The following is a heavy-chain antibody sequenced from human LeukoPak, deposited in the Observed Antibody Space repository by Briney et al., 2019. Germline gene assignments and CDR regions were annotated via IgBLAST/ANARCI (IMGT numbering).Heavy chain of an antibody. V-gene: IGHV1-8*01. D-gene: IGHD2-2*01. CDR1: GYTFTSCD. CDR2: MNPNSGNT. J-gene: IGHJ4*02. CDR3: ARSATIVVVPAANQGLDY. Sequence: VASVKVSCKASGYTFTSCDINWVRQATGQGLEWMGWMNPNSGNTGYAQKFQGRVTMTRNTSISTAYMKLSSLRSEDTAVYYCARSATIVVVPAANQGLDYWGQGTLVTVSS.